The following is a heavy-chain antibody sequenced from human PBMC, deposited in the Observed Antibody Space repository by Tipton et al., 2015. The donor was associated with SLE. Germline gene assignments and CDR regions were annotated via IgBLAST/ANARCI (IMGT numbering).Heavy chain of an antibody. J-gene: IGHJ3*02. Sequence: GSLRLSCAASGFTFSTNAMSWVRQAPGKGLEWVSTISTTNSRTYFADSVKGRFTISRDNAQNSVFLQMDTLGGDDTAIYYCARGRMPLSDFDAFDIWGQGTMVTVSS. D-gene: IGHD2/OR15-2a*01. CDR2: ISTTNSRT. CDR1: GFTFSTNA. CDR3: ARGRMPLSDFDAFDI. V-gene: IGHV3-21*03.